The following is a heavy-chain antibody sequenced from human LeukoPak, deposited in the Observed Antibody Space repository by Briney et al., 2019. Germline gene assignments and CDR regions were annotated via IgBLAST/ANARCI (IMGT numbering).Heavy chain of an antibody. D-gene: IGHD2-2*01. Sequence: GASVKVSCKASGGTFSSYAISWVRQAPGQGLEWMGGIIPIFGTANYAQKFQGRVTITADESTGTAYMELSSLRSEDTAVYYCASSYIVVVPAAPFDYWGQGTLVTVSS. J-gene: IGHJ4*02. CDR1: GGTFSSYA. V-gene: IGHV1-69*13. CDR2: IIPIFGTA. CDR3: ASSYIVVVPAAPFDY.